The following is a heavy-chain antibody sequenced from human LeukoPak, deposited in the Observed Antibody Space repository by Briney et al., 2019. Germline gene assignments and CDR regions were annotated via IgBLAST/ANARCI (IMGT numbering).Heavy chain of an antibody. CDR3: ARDRIAADY. CDR2: INPTAGST. J-gene: IGHJ4*02. Sequence: ASVKVSCTPSGYTFTIYYIHWVRQAPGQGLEWMGIINPTAGSTTYAQRFQSRVIMTRDTSTSTVYMELSSLTSDDTAVYYCARDRIAADYWGQGTLVTVSS. D-gene: IGHD6-13*01. V-gene: IGHV1-46*01. CDR1: GYTFTIYY.